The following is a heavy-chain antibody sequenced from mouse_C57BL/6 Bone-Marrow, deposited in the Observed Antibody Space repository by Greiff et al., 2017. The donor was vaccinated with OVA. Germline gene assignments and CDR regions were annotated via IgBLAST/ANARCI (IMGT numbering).Heavy chain of an antibody. CDR3: TTTVVATP. Sequence: EVQVVESGAELVRPGASVKLSCTASGFNIKDDYMHWVKQRPEQGLEWIGWIDPENGDTEYASKFQGKATITADTSSNTAYLQLSSLTSEDTAVYYCTTTVVATPWGQGTTLTVSS. CDR2: IDPENGDT. J-gene: IGHJ2*01. D-gene: IGHD1-1*01. V-gene: IGHV14-4*01. CDR1: GFNIKDDY.